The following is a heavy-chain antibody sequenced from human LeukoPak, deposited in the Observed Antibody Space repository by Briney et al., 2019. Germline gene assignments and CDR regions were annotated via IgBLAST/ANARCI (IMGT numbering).Heavy chain of an antibody. CDR2: INPNSGGT. V-gene: IGHV1-2*06. D-gene: IGHD6-13*01. CDR3: TAAGTQTLFDY. Sequence: GASVKLSCKASGYTFTGYYMRWVRQAPAQGLEWMGRINPNSGGTNYAQKFQGRVTMTRDTSISTAYMELSRLRSDDTAVYYCTAAGTQTLFDYWGQGTLVTVSS. J-gene: IGHJ4*02. CDR1: GYTFTGYY.